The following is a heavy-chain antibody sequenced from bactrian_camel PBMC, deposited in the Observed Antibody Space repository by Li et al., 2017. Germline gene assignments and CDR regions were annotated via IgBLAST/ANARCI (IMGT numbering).Heavy chain of an antibody. CDR3: AADSFNLQLARHYKY. Sequence: HVQLVESGGGTVQAGGSLRLSCKAIGYTFDIYCLAWFRQAPGKEREGVAAIDTDGSTTYADSVRGRFTVTKDSAEYTLYLQMNNLELEDTAMYFCAADSFNLQLARHYKYWGQGTQVTVS. CDR2: IDTDGST. J-gene: IGHJ4*01. D-gene: IGHD2*01. CDR1: GYTFDIYC. V-gene: IGHV3S53*01.